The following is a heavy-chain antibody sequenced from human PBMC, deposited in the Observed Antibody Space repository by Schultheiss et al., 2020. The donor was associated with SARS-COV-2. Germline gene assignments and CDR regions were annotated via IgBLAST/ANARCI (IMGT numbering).Heavy chain of an antibody. V-gene: IGHV4-59*08. Sequence: SQTLSLTCTVSGDSIISYYWSWIRKSPGKGLEWIGYIYHSGSTNYNPSLKSRVTISVDKSKNQFSLKLSSVTAADTAVYYCARQVVPAAFSSYYYGMDVWGQGTTVTVSS. CDR2: IYHSGST. J-gene: IGHJ6*02. CDR1: GDSIISYY. D-gene: IGHD2-2*01. CDR3: ARQVVPAAFSSYYYGMDV.